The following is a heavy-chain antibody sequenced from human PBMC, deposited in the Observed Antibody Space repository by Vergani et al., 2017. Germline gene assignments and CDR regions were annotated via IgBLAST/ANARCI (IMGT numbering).Heavy chain of an antibody. D-gene: IGHD3-22*01. V-gene: IGHV3-30*18. CDR3: AKEMIPHDSSAPVQH. Sequence: QVQLVESGGGVVQPGRSLRLSCAASGFTFSSYGMHWVRQAPGKGLEWVAVISYDGSNKYYADSVKGRFTISRDNSKNTLYLQMNSLIAEDTAVYYCAKEMIPHDSSAPVQHWGQGTLVTVSS. CDR1: GFTFSSYG. J-gene: IGHJ1*01. CDR2: ISYDGSNK.